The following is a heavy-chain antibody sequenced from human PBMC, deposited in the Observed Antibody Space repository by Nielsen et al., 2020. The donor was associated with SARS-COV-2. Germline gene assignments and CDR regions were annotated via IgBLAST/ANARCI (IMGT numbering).Heavy chain of an antibody. D-gene: IGHD6-19*01. Sequence: ASVKVSCKASGYTFTGYYMHWVRQAPGQGLEWMGWINPNSGGTNYAQKFQGRVTMTRDTSISTAYMELSRLRSDDTAVYYCAREPGIAVAANYYGMDVWGQGTTVTVSS. J-gene: IGHJ6*02. CDR3: AREPGIAVAANYYGMDV. CDR2: INPNSGGT. CDR1: GYTFTGYY. V-gene: IGHV1-2*02.